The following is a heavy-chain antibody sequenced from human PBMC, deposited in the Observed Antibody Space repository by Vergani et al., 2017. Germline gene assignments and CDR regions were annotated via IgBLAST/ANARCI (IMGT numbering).Heavy chain of an antibody. CDR2: IIPVLGKT. J-gene: IGHJ6*02. Sequence: QVQLVQSGAEVKKPGSSVKVSCKASGATFRSNTISWVRQVPGQGLEWMGRIIPVLGKTKYAQDFQGRLTITADTSPSTAYMELTSLRSQDTAVYYCARDPRGYGGDPEDDYYGMDVWGQGTTVTISS. D-gene: IGHD2-21*02. CDR1: GATFRSNT. CDR3: ARDPRGYGGDPEDDYYGMDV. V-gene: IGHV1-69*08.